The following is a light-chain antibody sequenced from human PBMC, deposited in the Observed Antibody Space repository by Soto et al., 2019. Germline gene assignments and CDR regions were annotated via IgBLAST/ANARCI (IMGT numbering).Light chain of an antibody. CDR2: AAS. CDR3: QQRSNWSIT. Sequence: IQLTQSPSSLSASVGDRVTITCRASQSISSYLNWYQQKPGKAPKXLIYAASSLQSGVPSRFSGSGSGTDLTLTISSLQPEDCEVYYGQQRSNWSITFGQGTRLEI. V-gene: IGKV1-39*01. J-gene: IGKJ5*01. CDR1: QSISSY.